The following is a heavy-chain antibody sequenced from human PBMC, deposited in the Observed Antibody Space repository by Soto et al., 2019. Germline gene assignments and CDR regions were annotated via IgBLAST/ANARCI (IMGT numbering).Heavy chain of an antibody. Sequence: GRSLRLSCAASGFTFSGYAMSWVRQAPGKGLEWVSAISGSGGSTYYADSVKGRFTISRDNSKTTLYLQMNSLRAEDTAVHYCPTQLLTHKVPNFRARGKYFDDWGQGPLV. D-gene: IGHD3-10*01. J-gene: IGHJ4*02. CDR1: GFTFSGYA. CDR2: ISGSGGST. CDR3: PTQLLTHKVPNFRARGKYFDD. V-gene: IGHV3-23*01.